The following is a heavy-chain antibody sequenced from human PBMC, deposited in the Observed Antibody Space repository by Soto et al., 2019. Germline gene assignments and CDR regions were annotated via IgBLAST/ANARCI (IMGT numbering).Heavy chain of an antibody. CDR3: AKERGYSYGYDY. CDR1: GYTFTSYG. CDR2: ISAYNGNT. J-gene: IGHJ4*02. Sequence: QVQLVQSGATVKKPGASLKVSCKASGYTFTSYGVSRVRQAPGQGLEWMGCISAYNGNTNYAQKLQGRVTMTPDTSTSTAYRGLRSLKSDDTALYYCAKERGYSYGYDYWGQGTMVTVSS. D-gene: IGHD5-18*01. V-gene: IGHV1-18*01.